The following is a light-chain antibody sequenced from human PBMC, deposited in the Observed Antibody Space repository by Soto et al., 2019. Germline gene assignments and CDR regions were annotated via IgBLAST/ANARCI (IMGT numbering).Light chain of an antibody. CDR1: SSDVGAYNY. Sequence: QSALTQPASVSGSPGQSITISCTGTSSDVGAYNYVSWYQQHPGKAPKLMIFEVSERPSGVSNRFSGSKSGNTASLTISGPQAEDEADYYCSSYTSSNTLVFGGGTKVTVL. CDR2: EVS. J-gene: IGLJ2*01. CDR3: SSYTSSNTLV. V-gene: IGLV2-14*01.